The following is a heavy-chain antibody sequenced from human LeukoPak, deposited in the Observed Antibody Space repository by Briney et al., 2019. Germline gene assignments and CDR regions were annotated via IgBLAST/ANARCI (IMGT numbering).Heavy chain of an antibody. V-gene: IGHV3-23*01. Sequence: PGGSLRLSCAASGFTFSGYAMSWVRQAPGKGLEWVSAISGSGGSTYYADSVKGRFTISRDNSKNTLYLQMNSLRAEDTAVYYCAKDQSPYNYDFWSGYHDYWGQGTLVTVSS. CDR1: GFTFSGYA. D-gene: IGHD3-3*01. CDR3: AKDQSPYNYDFWSGYHDY. J-gene: IGHJ4*02. CDR2: ISGSGGST.